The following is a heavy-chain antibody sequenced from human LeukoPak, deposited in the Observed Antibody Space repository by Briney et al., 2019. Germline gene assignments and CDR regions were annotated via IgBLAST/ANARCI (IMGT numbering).Heavy chain of an antibody. D-gene: IGHD6-6*01. Sequence: SETLSLTCTVSGGSISSSSYYWGWIRQPPGKGLEWIGSIYYSGSTYYNPSLKSRVTISVDTSKNQFSLKLSSVTAADTAVYYCAREGTRSRQLDDPWGQGTLVTVSS. CDR3: AREGTRSRQLDDP. CDR2: IYYSGST. CDR1: GGSISSSSYY. V-gene: IGHV4-39*07. J-gene: IGHJ5*02.